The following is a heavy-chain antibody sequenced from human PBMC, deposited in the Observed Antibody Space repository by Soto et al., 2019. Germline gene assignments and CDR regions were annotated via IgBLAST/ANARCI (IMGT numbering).Heavy chain of an antibody. CDR3: ETVIPTYYYDSSGYAEHV. Sequence: ASVKVSSKASGYTCTSYGISWVRQAPGKRLEWMGGFDPEDGETIYAQKFQGRVTMTEDTSTDTSYMELSSLRSEVTAVFYFETVIPTYYYDSSGYAEHVWGQGTLVTVSS. D-gene: IGHD3-22*01. CDR1: GYTCTSYG. V-gene: IGHV1-24*01. J-gene: IGHJ4*02. CDR2: FDPEDGET.